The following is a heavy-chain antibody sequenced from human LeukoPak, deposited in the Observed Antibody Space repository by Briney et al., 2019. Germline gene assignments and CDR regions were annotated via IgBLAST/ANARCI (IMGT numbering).Heavy chain of an antibody. CDR3: ARMRSAPLRGFGP. J-gene: IGHJ5*02. V-gene: IGHV5-10-1*01. Sequence: GESLKISCQGSGYSFTSYWISWVRQMPGKGPEWMGRIDPSDSYTNYSPSFQGHVTISADKSIRTAYLQWSSLQASDTAMYYCARMRSAPLRGFGPWGQGTLVSVSS. CDR1: GYSFTSYW. CDR2: IDPSDSYT.